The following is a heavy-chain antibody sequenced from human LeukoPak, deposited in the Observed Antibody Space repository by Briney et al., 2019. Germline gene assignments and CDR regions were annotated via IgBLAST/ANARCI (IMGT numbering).Heavy chain of an antibody. CDR2: IKQDGSEK. Sequence: GGSLRLSCAASGFTFSSYWMSWVRQAPGKGLEWVANIKQDGSEKYYVDSVKGRFTISRDNSKSTLYLQMNSLRAEDTAVYYCASRGTAAGTAKNFDYWGQGTLVTVSS. CDR3: ASRGTAAGTAKNFDY. J-gene: IGHJ4*02. CDR1: GFTFSSYW. D-gene: IGHD6-13*01. V-gene: IGHV3-7*01.